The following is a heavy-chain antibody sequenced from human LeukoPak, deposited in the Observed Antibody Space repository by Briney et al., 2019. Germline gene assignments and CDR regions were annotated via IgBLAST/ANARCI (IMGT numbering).Heavy chain of an antibody. CDR3: AKDRHCSSISCHSFDY. CDR2: VSYDGGNK. Sequence: PGGSLRLSCAASGFTFSSYGMHWVRQAPGKGLEWVALVSYDGGNKYYADSVKGRFTNSRDNSKNTLYLQMNSLRAEDTAVYYCAKDRHCSSISCHSFDYWGQGTLVTVSS. V-gene: IGHV3-30*18. D-gene: IGHD2-2*01. J-gene: IGHJ4*02. CDR1: GFTFSSYG.